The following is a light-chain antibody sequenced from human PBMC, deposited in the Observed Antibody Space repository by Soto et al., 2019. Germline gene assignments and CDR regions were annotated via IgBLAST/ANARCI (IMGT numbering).Light chain of an antibody. CDR2: DVS. CDR1: SSDVGGYNY. CDR3: SSYTSSSAPSAV. V-gene: IGLV2-14*01. J-gene: IGLJ7*01. Sequence: QSVLIQPASVSGSPGQSITISCTGTSSDVGGYNYVSWYQQHPGKAPKLMIYDVSNRPSGVSNRFSGSKSGNTASLTISGLQAEDEADYFCSSYTSSSAPSAVFGGGTQLTVL.